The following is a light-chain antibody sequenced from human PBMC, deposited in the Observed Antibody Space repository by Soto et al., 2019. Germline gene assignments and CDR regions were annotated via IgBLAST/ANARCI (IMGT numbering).Light chain of an antibody. CDR3: QQRSNWPRIT. CDR2: DAS. Sequence: EIVMTQSPATVALSPGARAPLSCRASQSVSSKLAWYQQKPGQAPRLLIYDASNRATGIPARFSGSGSGTDFTLTISSLEPEDFALYYCQQRSNWPRITFGQGTRLEIK. V-gene: IGKV3-11*01. J-gene: IGKJ5*01. CDR1: QSVSSK.